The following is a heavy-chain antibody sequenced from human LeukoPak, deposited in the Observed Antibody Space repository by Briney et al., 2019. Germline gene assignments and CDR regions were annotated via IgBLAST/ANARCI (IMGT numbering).Heavy chain of an antibody. Sequence: GGSLRLSCAASGFTFSKYAMSWVRQAPGKGLEWVSTVNDRGTGTYYADSVKGRFTISRDNSKNTLYLQMNSLRAEDTAVYYCAKTGSGYYYFDYWGQGTLVTVSS. CDR2: VNDRGTGT. CDR1: GFTFSKYA. J-gene: IGHJ4*02. V-gene: IGHV3-23*01. CDR3: AKTGSGYYYFDY. D-gene: IGHD3-22*01.